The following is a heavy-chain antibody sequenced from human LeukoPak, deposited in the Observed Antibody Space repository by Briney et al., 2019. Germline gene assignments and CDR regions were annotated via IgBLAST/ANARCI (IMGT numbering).Heavy chain of an antibody. Sequence: GGSLRLSCAASGFTFGSYAMYWFRQAPGKGLEWVSGIFGSGGSAHYADSVKGRFTISRDNSKNTVYLQMDSLRAEDSAIYYCAKTTTGYSSGRYPAWPIDYWGQGTLVTVSS. CDR1: GFTFGSYA. CDR3: AKTTTGYSSGRYPAWPIDY. D-gene: IGHD2-15*01. CDR2: IFGSGGSA. J-gene: IGHJ4*02. V-gene: IGHV3-23*01.